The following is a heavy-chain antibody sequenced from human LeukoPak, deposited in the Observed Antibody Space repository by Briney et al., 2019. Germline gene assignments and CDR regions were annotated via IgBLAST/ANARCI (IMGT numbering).Heavy chain of an antibody. D-gene: IGHD3-10*01. J-gene: IGHJ4*02. CDR3: ARVVSYYYGSGSYYPYYFDY. CDR2: INHSGST. V-gene: IGHV4-34*01. Sequence: PSETLSLTCAVYGGSFSGYYWSWIRQPPGKGLEWSGEINHSGSTNYNPSLKSRVTISVDTSKNQFSLKLSSVTAADTAVYYCARVVSYYYGSGSYYPYYFDYWGQGTLVTVSS. CDR1: GGSFSGYY.